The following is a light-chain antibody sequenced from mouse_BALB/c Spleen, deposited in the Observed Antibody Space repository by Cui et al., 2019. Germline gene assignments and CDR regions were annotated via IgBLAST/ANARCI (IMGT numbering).Light chain of an antibody. V-gene: IGKV1-110*01. CDR3: YQRTHVPLT. J-gene: IGKJ5*01. Sequence: DVVVTQTPLSLPVGLEDQDSISCRSSQSLVHSNGNTYLHWYLQKPGQSPKLLIYKVSNRFSGVPDRFSGSGSGTDFTLKISRVEAEDVGVYFCYQRTHVPLTFGAGTKLELK. CDR1: QSLVHSNGNTY. CDR2: KVS.